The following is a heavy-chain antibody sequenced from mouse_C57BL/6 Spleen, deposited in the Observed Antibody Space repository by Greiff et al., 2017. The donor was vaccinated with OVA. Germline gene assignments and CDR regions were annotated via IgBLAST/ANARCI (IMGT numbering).Heavy chain of an antibody. V-gene: IGHV8-8*01. CDR2: TWWGDDK. D-gene: IGHD4-1*02. J-gene: IGHJ2*01. Sequence: QVTLKESGPGILQPSQTLSLSCSFSGFSLSTFGMGVGWIRQPSGMGLVWLAYTWWGDDKYNKPALKSRLTISKENSKNQVYLKIATVDTADTATYYCARTTGSYYFDYWGQGTTLTVSS. CDR1: GFSLSTFGMG. CDR3: ARTTGSYYFDY.